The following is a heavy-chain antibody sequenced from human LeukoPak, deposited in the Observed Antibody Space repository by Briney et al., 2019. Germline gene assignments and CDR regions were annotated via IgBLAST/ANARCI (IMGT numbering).Heavy chain of an antibody. CDR1: GGTFSSYA. Sequence: LWASVKVSCKASGGTFSSYAISWVRQAPGQGLEWMGGIIPIFGTANYAQKFQGRVTITADESTSTAYMELSSLRSEDTAVYYCARAHRGGSGWPLDYWGQGTLVTVSS. J-gene: IGHJ4*02. CDR2: IIPIFGTA. V-gene: IGHV1-69*13. D-gene: IGHD6-19*01. CDR3: ARAHRGGSGWPLDY.